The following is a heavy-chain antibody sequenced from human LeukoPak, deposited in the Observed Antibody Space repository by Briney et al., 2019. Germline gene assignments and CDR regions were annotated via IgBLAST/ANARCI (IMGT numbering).Heavy chain of an antibody. J-gene: IGHJ4*02. Sequence: PSETLSLTCSVSGASMNSHYLNWIRQPPGKGLEWIGFISGSGSTYYNPSLMSRVTMSLETSKRQFSLKLRSVTAADTAVYYCVVSPNQDFYDYWGQGTLVTVSS. CDR1: GASMNSHY. V-gene: IGHV4-4*09. CDR2: ISGSGST. CDR3: VVSPNQDFYDY.